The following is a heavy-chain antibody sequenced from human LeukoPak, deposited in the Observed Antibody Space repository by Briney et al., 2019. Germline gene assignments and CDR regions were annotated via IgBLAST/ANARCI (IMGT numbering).Heavy chain of an antibody. V-gene: IGHV3-23*01. J-gene: IGHJ4*02. CDR3: AKTYRYCSSTSCYNY. D-gene: IGHD2-2*02. CDR2: ISGSGDST. Sequence: GGSLRLSCAASGFTFSSYAMSWVRQAPGKGLEWVSGISGSGDSTYYADSVKGRFTISRDNSKNTLYLQTNSLRAEDTAVYYCAKTYRYCSSTSCYNYWGQGTLVTVSS. CDR1: GFTFSSYA.